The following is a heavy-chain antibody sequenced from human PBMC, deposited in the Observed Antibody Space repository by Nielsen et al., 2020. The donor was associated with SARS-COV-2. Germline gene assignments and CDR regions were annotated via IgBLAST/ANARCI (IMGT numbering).Heavy chain of an antibody. CDR3: AKEKLNSNWSAFDY. CDR1: GFTFDDYG. CDR2: INWNGGST. D-gene: IGHD6-13*01. V-gene: IGHV3-20*04. Sequence: GESLKISCAASGFTFDDYGMSWVRQAPGKGLEWVSGINWNGGSTGYADSVKGRFTISRDNAKNSLYLQMNSLTTEDTAFYYCAKEKLNSNWSAFDYWGQGTLVTVSS. J-gene: IGHJ4*02.